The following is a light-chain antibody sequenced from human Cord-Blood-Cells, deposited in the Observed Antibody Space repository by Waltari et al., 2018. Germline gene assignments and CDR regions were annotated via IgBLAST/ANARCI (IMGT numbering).Light chain of an antibody. CDR1: QSISSW. J-gene: IGKJ2*01. CDR2: DDS. CDR3: QQYNSYSPYMYT. Sequence: DIQMTQSPSTLSVSVGDRVTITSRASQSISSWLAWYQQKPGKAPKLLIYDDSSLESGVPSRFSGSGSGTEFTLTISSLQPDDFATYYCQQYNSYSPYMYTFGQGTKLEIK. V-gene: IGKV1-5*01.